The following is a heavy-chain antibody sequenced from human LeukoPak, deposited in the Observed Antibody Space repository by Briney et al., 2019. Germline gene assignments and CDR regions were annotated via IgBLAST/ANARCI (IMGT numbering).Heavy chain of an antibody. CDR2: ISYDGSNK. Sequence: PGGSLRLSCAASGFTSSSYGMHWVRQAPGKGLEWVAVISYDGSNKYYADSVKGRFTISRDNSKNTLYLQMNSLRAEDTAVYYCAREGDYGDYFDSWGQGALVTVSS. V-gene: IGHV3-30*03. J-gene: IGHJ4*02. CDR3: AREGDYGDYFDS. D-gene: IGHD4-17*01. CDR1: GFTSSSYG.